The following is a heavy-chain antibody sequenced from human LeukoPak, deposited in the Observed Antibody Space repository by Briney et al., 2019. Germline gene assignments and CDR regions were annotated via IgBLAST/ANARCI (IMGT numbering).Heavy chain of an antibody. V-gene: IGHV4-59*08. CDR3: ARHVGSGWDGNWFDP. CDR2: IYNSGST. D-gene: IGHD6-19*01. CDR1: GVSISSYY. Sequence: PSETLSLTCTVSGVSISSYYWSWIRQPPGKGLEWIGYIYNSGSTNYSPSLKSRVTISVDTSKNQFSLKLSSVTAADTAVYYCARHVGSGWDGNWFDPWGQGTLVTVSS. J-gene: IGHJ5*02.